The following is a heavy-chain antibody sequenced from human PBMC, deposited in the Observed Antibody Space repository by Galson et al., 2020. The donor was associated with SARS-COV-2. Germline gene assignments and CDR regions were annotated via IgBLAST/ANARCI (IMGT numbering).Heavy chain of an antibody. J-gene: IGHJ4*02. Sequence: SQTLSLTCTVSGDSINNNNYYWAWIRQPPEKGLEWIGSIYYRGDTYYNPSLKSRVTISADTSKNQFSLKLSSVTAADTAVYYCATQIVRDGYNNWGQGTLVTVSS. CDR1: GDSINNNNYY. CDR2: IYYRGDT. D-gene: IGHD5-12*01. V-gene: IGHV4-39*01. CDR3: ATQIVRDGYNN.